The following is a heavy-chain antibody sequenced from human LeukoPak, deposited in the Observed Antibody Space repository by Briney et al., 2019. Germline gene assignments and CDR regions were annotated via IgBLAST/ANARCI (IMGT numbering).Heavy chain of an antibody. D-gene: IGHD4-11*01. J-gene: IGHJ6*03. CDR1: GFIFSDYY. Sequence: GGSLRLSCAVSGFIFSDYYMSWIRQAPGKGLEWVSYISSSGSTIYYADSVKGRFTISRDNAKNSLYLQMNSLRAEDTAVYYCARGIMTTITTHDYYYMDVWGKGTTVTISS. V-gene: IGHV3-11*01. CDR2: ISSSGSTI. CDR3: ARGIMTTITTHDYYYMDV.